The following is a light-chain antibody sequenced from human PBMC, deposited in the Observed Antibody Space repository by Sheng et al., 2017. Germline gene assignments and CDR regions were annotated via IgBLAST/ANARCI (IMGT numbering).Light chain of an antibody. Sequence: EIVLTQSPGTLSLSPGERATLSCRASQSVSSSYLAWYQQKPGQAPRLLISGASSRSTGIPDRFSGSGSGTDFTLTISRLEPEDFAVYYCQQYGSSPLTFGGGTKVEIK. J-gene: IGKJ4*01. V-gene: IGKV3-20*01. CDR3: QQYGSSPLT. CDR1: QSVSSSY. CDR2: GAS.